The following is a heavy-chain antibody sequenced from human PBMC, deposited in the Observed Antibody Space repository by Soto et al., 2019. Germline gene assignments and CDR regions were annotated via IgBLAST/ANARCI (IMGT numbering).Heavy chain of an antibody. CDR3: AREGNLGRWLQPLDF. Sequence: PSETLSLTCTVSGDSISSSSYYWDWIRQPPGKGLEWIGSIYYSGSTYYNPSLKSRVTISVDTSKNQFSLKLISVTAADTARYFCAREGNLGRWLQPLDFWGQGTLVTVSS. CDR2: IYYSGST. D-gene: IGHD5-12*01. J-gene: IGHJ4*02. V-gene: IGHV4-39*07. CDR1: GDSISSSSYY.